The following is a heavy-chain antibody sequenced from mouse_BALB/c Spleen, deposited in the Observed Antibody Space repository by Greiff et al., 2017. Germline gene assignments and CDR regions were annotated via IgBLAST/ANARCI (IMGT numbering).Heavy chain of an antibody. CDR1: GFTFSSYA. Sequence: EVNVVESGGGLVKPGGSLKLSCAASGFTFSSYAMSWVRQSPEKRLEWVAEISSGGSYTYYPDTVTGRFTISRDNAKNTLYLEMSSLRSEDTAMYYCARDQNYAMDYWGQGTSVTVSS. V-gene: IGHV5-9-4*01. CDR3: ARDQNYAMDY. J-gene: IGHJ4*01. CDR2: ISSGGSYT.